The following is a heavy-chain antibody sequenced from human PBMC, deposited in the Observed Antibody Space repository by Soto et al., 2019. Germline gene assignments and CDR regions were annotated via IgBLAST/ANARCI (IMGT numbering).Heavy chain of an antibody. J-gene: IGHJ5*02. CDR2: IYYSGST. V-gene: IGHV4-59*01. Sequence: ETLSLTCTVSGGSISSYYWSWIRQPPGKGLEWIGYIYYSGSTNYNPSLKSRVTISVDTSKNQFSLKLSSVTAADTAVYYCARTTVTTHNWFDPWGQGTLVTVSS. CDR1: GGSISSYY. D-gene: IGHD4-17*01. CDR3: ARTTVTTHNWFDP.